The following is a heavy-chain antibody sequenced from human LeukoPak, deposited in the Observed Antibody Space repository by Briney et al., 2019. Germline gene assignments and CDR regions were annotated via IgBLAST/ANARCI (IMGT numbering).Heavy chain of an antibody. D-gene: IGHD3-22*01. CDR3: AREHYDSSGYYYDY. CDR2: IIPIFGTA. J-gene: IGHJ4*02. V-gene: IGHV1-69*05. Sequence: GASVKVSCKASGGTFSSYAISWVRQAPGQGLEWMGRIIPIFGTANYAQKFQGRVTITTDESTSTAYMELSSLRSKDTAVYYCAREHYDSSGYYYDYWGQGTLVTVSS. CDR1: GGTFSSYA.